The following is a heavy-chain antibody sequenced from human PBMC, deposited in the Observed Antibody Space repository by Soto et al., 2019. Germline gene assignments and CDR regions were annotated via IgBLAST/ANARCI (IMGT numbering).Heavy chain of an antibody. CDR3: ASPDHCGGDCYYFQQ. J-gene: IGHJ1*01. Sequence: QVQLQQWGAGLLKPSETLSLTCAVYGGSFSGYYWSWIRQPPGKGLEWIGEINYSGSTNYNPSLKSRATISVDTSKNQFSLNLSSVTAADTAVYYCASPDHCGGDCYYFQQWGQGTLVTVSS. CDR2: INYSGST. V-gene: IGHV4-34*01. CDR1: GGSFSGYY. D-gene: IGHD2-21*02.